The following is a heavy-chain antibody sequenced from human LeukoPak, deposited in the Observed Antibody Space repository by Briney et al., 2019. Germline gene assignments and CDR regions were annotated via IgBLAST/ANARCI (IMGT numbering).Heavy chain of an antibody. CDR1: GFTFDDYG. J-gene: IGHJ2*01. Sequence: GGSLRLSCAASGFTFDDYGVSWVRQAPGKGLEWVSSISSSSSYIYYADSVKGRFTISRDNAKNSLYLQMNSLRAEDTAVYYCARELVRGAWYFDLWGRGTVVSVSS. D-gene: IGHD3-10*01. CDR3: ARELVRGAWYFDL. CDR2: ISSSSSYI. V-gene: IGHV3-21*01.